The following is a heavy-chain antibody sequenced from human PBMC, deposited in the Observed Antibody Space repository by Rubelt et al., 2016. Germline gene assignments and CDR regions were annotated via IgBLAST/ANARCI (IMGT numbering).Heavy chain of an antibody. CDR2: IPYDGSDK. V-gene: IGHV3-30*03. D-gene: IGHD6-19*01. J-gene: IGHJ4*02. CDR3: ARGQGSGWYFFDY. Sequence: QVQLVESGGGVVQPGRSQRLSCEGSGFRFSSFAMHWVRQAPGKGPEWVALIPYDGSDKYYADSVKGRFTISRDNSKNTLYLQMNSLIAADTAIYYCARGQGSGWYFFDYWGQGNLVTVAS. CDR1: GFRFSSFA.